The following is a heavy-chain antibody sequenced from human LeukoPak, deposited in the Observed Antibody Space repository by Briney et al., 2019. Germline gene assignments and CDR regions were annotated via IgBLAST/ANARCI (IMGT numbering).Heavy chain of an antibody. D-gene: IGHD1-14*01. V-gene: IGHV1-18*01. CDR3: ARIVGGTRGNWFDP. J-gene: IGHJ5*02. Sequence: ASVTVSCTASGYTFTSYGISWVRQAPGQGLEWMGWISAYNGNTNYAQKIQRRATMITDTCTSTAYMELRSLRSDDTAVYYCARIVGGTRGNWFDPWGQGTLVTVSS. CDR2: ISAYNGNT. CDR1: GYTFTSYG.